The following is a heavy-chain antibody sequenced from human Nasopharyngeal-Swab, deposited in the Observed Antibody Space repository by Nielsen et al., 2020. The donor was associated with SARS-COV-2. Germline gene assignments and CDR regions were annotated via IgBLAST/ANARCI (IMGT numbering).Heavy chain of an antibody. CDR2: VFYTDNA. J-gene: IGHJ4*02. CDR3: VRDADFSGFDY. Sequence: SETLSLTCTVSGDSIRRNRSNWGWVRPPPGKGLEWLGSVFYTDNAYYNPTFENRVTISVDMSKKNFSLNLSSVTAADTAVYYCVRDADFSGFDYWGRGILVTVSS. V-gene: IGHV4-39*07. CDR1: GDSIRRNRSN. D-gene: IGHD3/OR15-3a*01.